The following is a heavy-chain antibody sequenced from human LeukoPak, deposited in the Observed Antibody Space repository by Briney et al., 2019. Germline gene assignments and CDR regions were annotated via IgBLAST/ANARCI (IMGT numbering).Heavy chain of an antibody. Sequence: ASVKVSCKASGYTFTNNALHWVRQAPGQRLEWMGWINAGNGNTKYSQKFQGRVTITRDTSASTAYMELSSLRSEDTAVYYCARGGSHHYYYDSSGYYYPPSPIDYWGQGTLVTVSS. CDR1: GYTFTNNA. J-gene: IGHJ4*02. CDR2: INAGNGNT. V-gene: IGHV1-3*01. CDR3: ARGGSHHYYYDSSGYYYPPSPIDY. D-gene: IGHD3-22*01.